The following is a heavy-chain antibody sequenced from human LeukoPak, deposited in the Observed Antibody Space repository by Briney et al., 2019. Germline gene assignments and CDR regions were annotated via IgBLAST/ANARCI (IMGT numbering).Heavy chain of an antibody. CDR1: GFTFNNYG. CDR3: ARGAAAGPDAFDI. J-gene: IGHJ3*02. CDR2: IWYDGSYK. Sequence: PGGSLRLSCAASGFTFNNYGMHWVRQAPGKGLEWVAVIWYDGSYKHHADSVKGRFTISRDNSKNTLYLQMNSLRAEDTAVYYCARGAAAGPDAFDIWGQGTMVTVSS. V-gene: IGHV3-33*01. D-gene: IGHD6-13*01.